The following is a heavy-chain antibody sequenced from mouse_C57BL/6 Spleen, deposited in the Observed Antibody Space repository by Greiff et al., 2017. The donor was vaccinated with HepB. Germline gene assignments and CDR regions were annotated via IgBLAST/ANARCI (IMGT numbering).Heavy chain of an antibody. CDR1: GYAFSSYW. Sequence: VQRVESGAELVKPGASVKISCKASGYAFSSYWMNWVKQRPGKGLEWIGQIYPGDGDTNYNGKFKGKATLTADKSSSTAYMQLSSLTSEDSAVYFCARSDYDVRFAYWGQGTLVTVSA. D-gene: IGHD2-4*01. CDR2: IYPGDGDT. J-gene: IGHJ3*01. CDR3: ARSDYDVRFAY. V-gene: IGHV1-80*01.